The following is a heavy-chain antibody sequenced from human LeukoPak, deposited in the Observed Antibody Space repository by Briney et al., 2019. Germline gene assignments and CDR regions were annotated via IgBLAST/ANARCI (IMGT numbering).Heavy chain of an antibody. CDR1: GFTFSSYG. V-gene: IGHV3-30*03. J-gene: IGHJ4*02. CDR3: ARHGITGTSRYFDY. Sequence: PGGSLRLSCAASGFTFSSYGMHWVRQAPGKGLEWVAVISYDGSNKYYADSVKGRFTISRDNSKNTLYLQMNSLRAEDTAVYYCARHGITGTSRYFDYWGQGTLVTVSS. CDR2: ISYDGSNK. D-gene: IGHD1-20*01.